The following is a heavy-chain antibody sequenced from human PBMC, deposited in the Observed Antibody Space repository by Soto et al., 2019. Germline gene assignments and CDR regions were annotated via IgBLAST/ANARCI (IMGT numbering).Heavy chain of an antibody. CDR3: ARVLRGWFDH. CDR1: GCSITSANW. CDR2: ISHSGIT. Sequence: PXETLCLTCSVSGCSITSANWWTWVRQPPGGGLEWIGEISHSGITNYKASLKSRVTMSVDKTKNDVSLKLTSVTAADTAVYYCARVLRGWFDHWRQGTPVTVSS. J-gene: IGHJ5*02. V-gene: IGHV4-4*02.